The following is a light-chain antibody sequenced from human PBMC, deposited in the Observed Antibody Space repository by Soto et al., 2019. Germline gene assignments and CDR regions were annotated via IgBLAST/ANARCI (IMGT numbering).Light chain of an antibody. CDR3: RFFGGNPYV. CDR1: SSDVAIYNH. J-gene: IGLJ1*01. Sequence: QSALTQPASVSGSRGQSITISCTGTSSDVAIYNHDSWYQHHPGKAPKLIIYELTNRPSGVPDRFSGSRSGSTASLTISGLQAEDDADYYCRFFGGNPYVFGTGTKVTVL. V-gene: IGLV2-14*01. CDR2: ELT.